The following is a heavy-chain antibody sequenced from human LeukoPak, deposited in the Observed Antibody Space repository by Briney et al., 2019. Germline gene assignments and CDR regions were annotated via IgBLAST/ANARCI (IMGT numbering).Heavy chain of an antibody. CDR3: ARYHDSTGYYYFDY. D-gene: IGHD3-22*01. CDR2: ISAYNGNT. V-gene: IGHV1-18*01. CDR1: GYTFTSYG. J-gene: IGHJ4*02. Sequence: ASVKVSCKASGYTFTSYGITWVRQAPGQGLEWMGWISAYNGNTNYAQNLQGRVTMTTDTSASTAYMELRSLRSDDTAVYYCARYHDSTGYYYFDYWGQGTLVTVSS.